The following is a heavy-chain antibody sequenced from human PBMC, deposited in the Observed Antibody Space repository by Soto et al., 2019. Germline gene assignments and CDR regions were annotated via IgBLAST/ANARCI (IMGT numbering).Heavy chain of an antibody. CDR3: ASGGYTYGFSAMDV. CDR2: INPSGFST. CDR1: GYTFSSSY. D-gene: IGHD5-18*01. Sequence: QVQLVQSGAEVKKPGASVKISCKASGYTFSSSYIHWVRQAPGQGLEWMGLINPSGFSTDCAQTFQGRVTVTRDTSTSTVYMELSSLRSEDTAVYYCASGGYTYGFSAMDVWGPGTTVAVSS. V-gene: IGHV1-46*01. J-gene: IGHJ6*02.